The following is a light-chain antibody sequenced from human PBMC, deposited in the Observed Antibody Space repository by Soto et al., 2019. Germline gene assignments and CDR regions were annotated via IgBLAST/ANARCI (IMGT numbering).Light chain of an antibody. J-gene: IGLJ2*01. CDR2: LNSDGSH. Sequence: QPVLTQSPSASASLGASVKLTCTLSSGHSSYAIAWHQQQPEKGPRYLMKLNSDGSHSKGDGIPDRFSGSSSGAERYLTISRLQSEDEADYYCQTGGTGTYVVFGGGTKLTVL. CDR1: SGHSSYA. V-gene: IGLV4-69*01. CDR3: QTGGTGTYVV.